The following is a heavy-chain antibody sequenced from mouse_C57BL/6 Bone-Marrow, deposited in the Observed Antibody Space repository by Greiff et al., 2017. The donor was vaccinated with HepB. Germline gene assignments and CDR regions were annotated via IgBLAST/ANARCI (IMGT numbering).Heavy chain of an antibody. D-gene: IGHD2-1*01. V-gene: IGHV1-69*01. Sequence: QVQLKQPGAELVMPGASVKLSCKASGYTFTSYWMHWVKQRPGQGLEWIGEIDPSDSYTNYNQKFKGKSTLTVDKSSSTAYMQLSSLTAEDSAVYYCAYGNYVAMDYGGQGTSVTVS. CDR3: AYGNYVAMDY. CDR2: IDPSDSYT. J-gene: IGHJ4*01. CDR1: GYTFTSYW.